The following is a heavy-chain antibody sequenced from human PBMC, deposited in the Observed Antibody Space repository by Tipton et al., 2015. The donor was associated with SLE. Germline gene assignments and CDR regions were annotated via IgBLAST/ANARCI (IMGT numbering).Heavy chain of an antibody. V-gene: IGHV4-34*01. CDR3: ARGRTGDGRNPFDP. CDR2: ITRRGKT. J-gene: IGHJ5*02. D-gene: IGHD4-23*01. CDR1: DGSLSNYY. Sequence: TLSLTCAVHDGSLSNYYWSWFRRPPGRGLEWIGEITRRGKTNYNPSLKSRVTISVDTSKNQFSLNLRSVTAADTAVYYCARGRTGDGRNPFDPWGQGTLVTVSS.